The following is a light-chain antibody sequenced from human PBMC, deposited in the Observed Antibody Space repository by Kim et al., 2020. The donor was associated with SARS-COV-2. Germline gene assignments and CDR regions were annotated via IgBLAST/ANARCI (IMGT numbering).Light chain of an antibody. CDR1: EDIGNY. V-gene: IGKV1-8*01. J-gene: IGKJ2*01. Sequence: IWMTQSPSSISASTGDRVTITCRATEDIGNYVAWYQQKIGQAPKLLIYAASTLHSGVQSRFSGGGSGADFTLTITWLQSEDFATYYCQQYYAYPYIFGQGTKLEI. CDR2: AAS. CDR3: QQYYAYPYI.